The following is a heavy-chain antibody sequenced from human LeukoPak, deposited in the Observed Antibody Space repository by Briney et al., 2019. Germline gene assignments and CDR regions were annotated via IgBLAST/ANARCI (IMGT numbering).Heavy chain of an antibody. J-gene: IGHJ4*02. V-gene: IGHV1-3*01. Sequence: ASVKVSCKASGYTFTNYAMHWVRQAPGQRPEWMGWINADNGNTKYSQKFQGRVTITRDTSASTAYMELSSLRSEDTALYYCAISMRHESSVYWEIRLDYWGQGTLVTVSS. CDR1: GYTFTNYA. CDR3: AISMRHESSVYWEIRLDY. CDR2: INADNGNT. D-gene: IGHD3-22*01.